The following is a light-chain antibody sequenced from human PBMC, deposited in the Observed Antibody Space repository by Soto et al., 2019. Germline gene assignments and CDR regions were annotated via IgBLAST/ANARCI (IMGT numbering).Light chain of an antibody. J-gene: IGKJ1*01. CDR2: KAS. V-gene: IGKV1-5*03. CDR3: QHYNSYSEA. Sequence: DIQMTQSPSPLSASVGDRVDITCRTSQSVSSWLAWYQQKPGKAPKLLIYKASTLKSGVPSRFSGSGSGTEFTLTISSLQPDDFATYYCQHYNSYSEAFGQGTKVELK. CDR1: QSVSSW.